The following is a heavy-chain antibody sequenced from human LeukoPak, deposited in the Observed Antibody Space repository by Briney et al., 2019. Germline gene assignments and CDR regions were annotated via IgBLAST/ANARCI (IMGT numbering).Heavy chain of an antibody. Sequence: GSSVKVSCKASGGTFSSYAISWVRQAPGQGLEWMGGIIPIFGTANYAQKFQDRVTITADKSTSTAYMELSSLRSEDTAVYYCARPGTADAFDIWGQGTMVTVSS. V-gene: IGHV1-69*06. CDR1: GGTFSSYA. D-gene: IGHD2-21*02. CDR2: IIPIFGTA. CDR3: ARPGTADAFDI. J-gene: IGHJ3*02.